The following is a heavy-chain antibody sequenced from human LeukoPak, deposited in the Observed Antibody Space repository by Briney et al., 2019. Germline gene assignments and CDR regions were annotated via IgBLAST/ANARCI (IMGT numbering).Heavy chain of an antibody. CDR2: INWNGGST. D-gene: IGHD1-7*01. CDR1: GFTFDDCG. Sequence: GGSLRLSCAASGFTFDDCGMSWVRQAPGKGLEWVSGINWNGGSTGYADSVKGRFTISRDNAKNSLYLQMNSLRAEDTALYYCARIALTGTTPYYFDYWGQGTLVTVSS. V-gene: IGHV3-20*04. J-gene: IGHJ4*02. CDR3: ARIALTGTTPYYFDY.